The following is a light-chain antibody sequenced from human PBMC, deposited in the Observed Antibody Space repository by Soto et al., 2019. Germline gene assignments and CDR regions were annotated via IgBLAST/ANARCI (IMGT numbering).Light chain of an antibody. CDR1: QSVAGN. V-gene: IGKV3-15*01. J-gene: IGKJ4*01. CDR3: QQYNKWPLT. CDR2: GAS. Sequence: EIVMTQSPATLSVSPGQRATLSCRASQSVAGNVAWYQQNPGQAPRLLIYGASTRAAGIPTRFSGGGSGTEFTLTISSLQSEDFVSYYCQQYNKWPLTFGGGTKVEIK.